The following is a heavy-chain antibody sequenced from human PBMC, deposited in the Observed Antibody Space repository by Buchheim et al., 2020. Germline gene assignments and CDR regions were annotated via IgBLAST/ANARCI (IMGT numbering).Heavy chain of an antibody. D-gene: IGHD2-2*01. CDR3: ARDHGCSSTSCYSAGEFDY. J-gene: IGHJ4*02. Sequence: QVQLVESGGGVVQPGRSLRLSCAASGFTFSRYGMHWVRQAPGKGLEWLAVIWYDGSNKYYAASVKGRFTISRDNSKNTLYLQMNSLRAEDTALYYCARDHGCSSTSCYSAGEFDYWGQGTL. V-gene: IGHV3-33*01. CDR2: IWYDGSNK. CDR1: GFTFSRYG.